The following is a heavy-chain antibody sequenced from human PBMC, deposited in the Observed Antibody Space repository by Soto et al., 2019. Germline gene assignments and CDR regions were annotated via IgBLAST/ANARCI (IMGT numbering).Heavy chain of an antibody. Sequence: QLQLQESGPGLVKPSETLSLTCTVSGGSISSSSYYWGWIRQPPGKGLEWIGSIYYSGSTYYNPSLKSRVTISVDTSNNQFSLKLSSGTAADTAVYYCATQYSSSWYRNYYYYGMDVWGQGTTVTVSS. CDR2: IYYSGST. V-gene: IGHV4-39*01. J-gene: IGHJ6*02. CDR1: GGSISSSSYY. CDR3: ATQYSSSWYRNYYYYGMDV. D-gene: IGHD6-13*01.